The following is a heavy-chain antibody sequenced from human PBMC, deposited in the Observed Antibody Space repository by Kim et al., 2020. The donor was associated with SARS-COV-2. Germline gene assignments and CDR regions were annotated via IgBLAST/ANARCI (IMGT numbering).Heavy chain of an antibody. CDR3: ARHFLRSSHFDY. D-gene: IGHD6-13*01. J-gene: IGHJ4*02. V-gene: IGHV4-59*08. Sequence: NYNPSLKSRVTISVDTSKNQFSLKLSSVTAADTAVYYCARHFLRSSHFDYWGQGTLVTVSS.